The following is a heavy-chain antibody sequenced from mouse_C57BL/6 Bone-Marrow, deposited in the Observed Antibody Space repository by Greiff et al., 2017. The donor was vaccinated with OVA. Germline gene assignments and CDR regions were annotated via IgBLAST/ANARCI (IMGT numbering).Heavy chain of an antibody. J-gene: IGHJ3*01. V-gene: IGHV7-1*01. CDR1: GFTFSDFY. CDR3: ARDAQLGGFAY. CDR2: SRNKANDYTT. Sequence: EVHLVESGGGLVQSGRSLRLSCATSGFTFSDFYMEWVRQAPGKGLEWIAASRNKANDYTTEYSASVKGRFIVSRDTSQSILYLQMNALRAEDTAIYYCARDAQLGGFAYWGQGTLVTVSA. D-gene: IGHD4-1*01.